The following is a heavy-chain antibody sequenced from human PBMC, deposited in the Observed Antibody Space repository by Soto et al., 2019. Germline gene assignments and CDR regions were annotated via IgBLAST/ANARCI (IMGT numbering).Heavy chain of an antibody. D-gene: IGHD3-10*01. J-gene: IGHJ6*03. Sequence: SETLSLTCAVYGGSFSGYYWSWIRQPPGKGLEWIGEINHSGSTNYNPSLKSRVTISVDTSKNQFSLKLSSVTAAYTAVYYCARGLYGSGSYRFSDYYYYYYMDVWGKGTTVTVSS. CDR2: INHSGST. V-gene: IGHV4-34*01. CDR3: ARGLYGSGSYRFSDYYYYYYMDV. CDR1: GGSFSGYY.